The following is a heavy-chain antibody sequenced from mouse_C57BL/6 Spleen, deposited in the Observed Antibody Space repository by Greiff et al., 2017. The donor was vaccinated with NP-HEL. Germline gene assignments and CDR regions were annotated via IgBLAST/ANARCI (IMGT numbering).Heavy chain of an antibody. V-gene: IGHV8-12*01. CDR2: IYWDDDK. D-gene: IGHD2-3*01. CDR3: ARLYDYGYFDV. CDR1: GFSLSTSGMG. J-gene: IGHJ1*03. Sequence: QVQLKESGPGILQSSQTLSLTCSFSGFSLSTSGMGVSWIRPPSGKGLEWLAHIYWDDDKRSNPFLKSRLTLSKDTSRNQVFLKITMVDTADTAAYDSARLYDYGYFDVWGTGTTVTVSS.